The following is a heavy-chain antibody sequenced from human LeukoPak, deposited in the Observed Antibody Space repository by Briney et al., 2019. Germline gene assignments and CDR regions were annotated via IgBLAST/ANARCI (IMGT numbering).Heavy chain of an antibody. CDR2: IYYSGST. CDR3: ARRSDWFDP. CDR1: GGSISSCCYY. J-gene: IGHJ5*02. Sequence: PSEIRSLTCTVPGGSISSCCYYWGWIRQPPGKGLEWIGSIYYSGSTYYNPYLKSRFTISVDTSKNQFSLKLRSVTAADTAVYYCARRSDWFDPWGQGTLVTVSS. V-gene: IGHV4-39*07.